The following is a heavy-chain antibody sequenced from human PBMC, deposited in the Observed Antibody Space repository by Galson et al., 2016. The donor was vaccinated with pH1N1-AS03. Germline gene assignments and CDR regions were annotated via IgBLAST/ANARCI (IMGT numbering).Heavy chain of an antibody. CDR1: GYTFISYV. CDR3: AGGRGSYGMDV. V-gene: IGHV1-3*01. CDR2: INAGNGNT. Sequence: SVKVSCKAPGYTFISYVMHWVRQAPGQRLEWMGWINAGNGNTTYSQSFQGRVTITRDTSASKAYMELSSLRSEDTAVYYCAGGRGSYGMDVWGQGTTVTVSS. D-gene: IGHD1-26*01. J-gene: IGHJ6*02.